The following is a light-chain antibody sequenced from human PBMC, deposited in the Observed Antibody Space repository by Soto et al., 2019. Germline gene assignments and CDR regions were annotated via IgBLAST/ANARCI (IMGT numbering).Light chain of an antibody. J-gene: IGKJ2*01. Sequence: EVVLTQSPGTLSLSPGERATLSCRASQSIGSNYLVWYQQRPGQAPRLLIYGASSRATGVPDRFSGSGSGTDFTLPISRLEPDDFAVYHCQQYGTSPKYTFGQGTKLEIK. CDR1: QSIGSNY. CDR2: GAS. CDR3: QQYGTSPKYT. V-gene: IGKV3-20*01.